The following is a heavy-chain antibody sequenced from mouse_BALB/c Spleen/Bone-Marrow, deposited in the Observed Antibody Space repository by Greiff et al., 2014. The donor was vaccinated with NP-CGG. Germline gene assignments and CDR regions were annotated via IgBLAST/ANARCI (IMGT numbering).Heavy chain of an antibody. V-gene: IGHV14-4*02. Sequence: EVQLQQSGAELVRSGASVGLSCTASGFNIKDSYIHWVRQRPEQGLEWIGWIDPENGDTEYAPKFQGKATMTADTSSNTAYLQLSSLTSEDTAVYYCKGYDYDVDSFDYWGQGTTLTVSS. J-gene: IGHJ2*01. CDR2: IDPENGDT. CDR1: GFNIKDSY. CDR3: KGYDYDVDSFDY. D-gene: IGHD2-4*01.